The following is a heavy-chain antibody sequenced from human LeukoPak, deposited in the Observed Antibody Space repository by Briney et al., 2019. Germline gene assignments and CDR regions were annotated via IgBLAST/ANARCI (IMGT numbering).Heavy chain of an antibody. CDR2: IYYSGST. V-gene: IGHV4-59*01. Sequence: SETLSLTCTVSGCSISSYYWSWIRQPPGKGLEWIGYIYYSGSTNYNPTLKSRVTISVDTSKNQFSLKLSSVTAADTAVYYCARSLGYCSGGSCYSGKYGMDVWGQGTTVTVSS. D-gene: IGHD2-15*01. CDR1: GCSISSYY. CDR3: ARSLGYCSGGSCYSGKYGMDV. J-gene: IGHJ6*02.